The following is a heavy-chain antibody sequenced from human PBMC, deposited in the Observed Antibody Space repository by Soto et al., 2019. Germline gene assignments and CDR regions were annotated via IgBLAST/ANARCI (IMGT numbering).Heavy chain of an antibody. CDR3: ATLIAYSSRYGMDV. CDR1: GFTFSDYA. V-gene: IGHV3-30-3*01. D-gene: IGHD5-18*01. J-gene: IGHJ6*02. CDR2: ISYDGSNK. Sequence: QEQLVESGGGVVQPGRSLRLSCAASGFTFSDYALHWVRQAPGKGLEWVAVISYDGSNKNYADSVKGRFTISRDNSKNTLYVQMNILRPEDTAVYYCATLIAYSSRYGMDVWGQGTTVTVSS.